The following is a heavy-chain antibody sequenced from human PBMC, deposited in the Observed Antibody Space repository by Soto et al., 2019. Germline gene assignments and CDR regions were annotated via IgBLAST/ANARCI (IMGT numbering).Heavy chain of an antibody. J-gene: IGHJ4*02. D-gene: IGHD3-16*02. V-gene: IGHV1-8*01. Sequence: QVQLVQSGAEVKKPGASVKVSCKASGYTFTSYDINWVRQATGQGLEWMGWMNPNSGNTGYAQKCQGRVTMTRNTSISTAYMELSSLRSEDTAVYYCARGGDYDYIWGSYRIDYWGQGTLVTVSS. CDR3: ARGGDYDYIWGSYRIDY. CDR1: GYTFTSYD. CDR2: MNPNSGNT.